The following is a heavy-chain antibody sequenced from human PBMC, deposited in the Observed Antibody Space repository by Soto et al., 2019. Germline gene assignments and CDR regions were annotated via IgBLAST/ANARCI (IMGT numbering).Heavy chain of an antibody. J-gene: IGHJ4*02. CDR2: INHSGST. Sequence: PSETLSLTCAVYGGSFSGYYWSWIRQPPGKGLEWIGEINHSGSTNYNPSLKSRVTISVDTSKNQFSLKLSSVTAADTAVYYCARGSPRMRYYDILTGYYPFDYWGQGTLVTVS. CDR3: ARGSPRMRYYDILTGYYPFDY. D-gene: IGHD3-9*01. CDR1: GGSFSGYY. V-gene: IGHV4-34*01.